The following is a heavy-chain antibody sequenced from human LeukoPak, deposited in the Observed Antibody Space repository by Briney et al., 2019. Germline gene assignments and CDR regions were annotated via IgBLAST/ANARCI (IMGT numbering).Heavy chain of an antibody. CDR1: RYSFTSYA. Sequence: GASVKVSCKASRYSFTSYAMHLVRQAAGQRREWMGWINAGHGNTKYPQKFQGRVTITRDTSVSTAYMELRSVRYEETAVYYCGRDHNIVDPFDYWGQGTMVTVSS. D-gene: IGHD5-12*01. J-gene: IGHJ4*02. V-gene: IGHV1-3*01. CDR2: INAGHGNT. CDR3: GRDHNIVDPFDY.